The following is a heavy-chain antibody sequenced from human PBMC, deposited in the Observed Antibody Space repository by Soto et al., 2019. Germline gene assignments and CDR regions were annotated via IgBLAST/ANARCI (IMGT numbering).Heavy chain of an antibody. V-gene: IGHV3-74*01. CDR2: INRDGSTT. Sequence: EVQLVESGGDLVQPGGSLRLSCAASGFTFSRDWMHWVRQAPGKGLVWVSRINRDGSTTNYADSVKGRFTISRDNAKNTVYLQMKSLTAEDTAVYYCARGDLYFDYWGQGTLVTVSS. D-gene: IGHD2-21*02. CDR1: GFTFSRDW. J-gene: IGHJ4*02. CDR3: ARGDLYFDY.